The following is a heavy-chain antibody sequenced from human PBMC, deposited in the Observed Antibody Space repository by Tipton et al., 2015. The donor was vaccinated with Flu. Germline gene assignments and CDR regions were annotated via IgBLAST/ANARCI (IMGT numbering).Heavy chain of an antibody. CDR1: GFTFSSYA. Sequence: SLRLSCAASGFTFSSYAMSWVRQAPGKGLEWVSAISGSGGSTYYADSVKGRFTISRDNSKNTLYLQMNSLRAEDTAVYYCARALGGRVAYYFDYWGQGTLVTVSS. V-gene: IGHV3-23*01. J-gene: IGHJ4*02. D-gene: IGHD3-16*01. CDR2: ISGSGGST. CDR3: ARALGGRVAYYFDY.